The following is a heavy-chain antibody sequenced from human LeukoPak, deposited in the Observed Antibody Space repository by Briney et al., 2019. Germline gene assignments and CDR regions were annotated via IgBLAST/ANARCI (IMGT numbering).Heavy chain of an antibody. J-gene: IGHJ4*02. CDR1: GSTFSSYS. D-gene: IGHD6-19*01. V-gene: IGHV3-21*01. Sequence: GGSLRLSCAASGSTFSSYSMNWVRQAPGKGLEWVSSISSTSSYIYYPDSVKGRFTISRDNSRNSLYLQMNSLRAEDTAVYYCARASSGWAVDLYYFDHWGQGTLVTVSS. CDR3: ARASSGWAVDLYYFDH. CDR2: ISSTSSYI.